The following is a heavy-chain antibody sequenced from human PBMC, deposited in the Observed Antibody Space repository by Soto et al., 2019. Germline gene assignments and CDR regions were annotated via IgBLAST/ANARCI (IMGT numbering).Heavy chain of an antibody. CDR1: GFTFSDYY. V-gene: IGHV3-11*06. D-gene: IGHD2-21*02. CDR2: ISGSGTHT. Sequence: QVQLVESGGGLVKPGGSLRLSCAASGFTFSDYYMSWIRQAPGKGLEWVSYISGSGTHTNYGDSVKGRFTISRDNAKNSLYLQMNSLRAEDTAVYYCVRGGSYCGGDCFDYWGQGTLVTGSS. CDR3: VRGGSYCGGDCFDY. J-gene: IGHJ4*02.